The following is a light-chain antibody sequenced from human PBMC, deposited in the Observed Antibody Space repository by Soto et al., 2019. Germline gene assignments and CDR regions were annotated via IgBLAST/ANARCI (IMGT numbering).Light chain of an antibody. V-gene: IGKV3-15*01. J-gene: IGKJ4*01. CDR2: GAS. CDR3: QHYNNWPLT. Sequence: EIVMTQSPATLSVSPGERATLSCRARQSVSSNLAWYQQKPGQAPRLLIYGASTRATGIPARFSGSGSGTEFTLTISSLQSEDFAVYYCQHYNNWPLTFGGGTKVEIK. CDR1: QSVSSN.